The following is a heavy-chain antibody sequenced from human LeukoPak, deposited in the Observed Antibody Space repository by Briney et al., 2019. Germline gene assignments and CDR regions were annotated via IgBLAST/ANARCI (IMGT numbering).Heavy chain of an antibody. CDR2: IIPIFGTA. Sequence: SVKVSCKASGGTFSSYAISWVRQAPGQGLEWMGGIIPIFGTANYAQKFQGRVTITADESTSTAYMELSSLRSEDTAVYYCARAKPRARYGDYYYYYMDVWGKGTTVTISS. V-gene: IGHV1-69*13. CDR3: ARAKPRARYGDYYYYYMDV. J-gene: IGHJ6*03. CDR1: GGTFSSYA. D-gene: IGHD4-17*01.